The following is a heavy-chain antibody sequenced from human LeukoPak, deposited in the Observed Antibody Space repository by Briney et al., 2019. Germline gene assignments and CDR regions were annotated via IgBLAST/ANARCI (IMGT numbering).Heavy chain of an antibody. Sequence: SETLSLTCAAYGGSFSGYYWSWIRQPPGKGLEWSGEINHSGSTNYNPSLKSRVTISVDTSKNQFSLKLSSVTAADTAVYYCASGVGGPVPTMTVNWFDPWGQGTLVTVSS. CDR2: INHSGST. CDR1: GGSFSGYY. CDR3: ASGVGGPVPTMTVNWFDP. J-gene: IGHJ5*02. V-gene: IGHV4-34*01. D-gene: IGHD3-22*01.